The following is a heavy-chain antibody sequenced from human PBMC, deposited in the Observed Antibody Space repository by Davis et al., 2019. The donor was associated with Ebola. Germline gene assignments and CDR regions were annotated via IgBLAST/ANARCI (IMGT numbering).Heavy chain of an antibody. J-gene: IGHJ4*02. CDR1: GYNFAKYW. V-gene: IGHV5-51*01. Sequence: GESLKISCKGSGYNFAKYWIGWVRQMPGKGLDWMGIIYPGDSDTRYSPSFQGQVTISADKSISTAYLQWSSLRASDTATYYCARLRGTTGFNFWGQGTLVTVSS. CDR2: IYPGDSDT. D-gene: IGHD1-1*01. CDR3: ARLRGTTGFNF.